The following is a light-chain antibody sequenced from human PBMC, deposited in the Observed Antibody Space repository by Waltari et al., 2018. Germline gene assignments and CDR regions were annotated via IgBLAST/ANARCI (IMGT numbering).Light chain of an antibody. CDR2: AAS. J-gene: IGKJ2*01. CDR1: QSISSH. V-gene: IGKV1-39*01. Sequence: EIQMTQSPSSLSASVGDRVTITCRASQSISSHLNWYQQKPGKAPKLLIYAASSLQSGVPSRFSGSGSGTDFTLTISSLQPEDFATYYCQQSYSTPPAFGQGTKLEIK. CDR3: QQSYSTPPA.